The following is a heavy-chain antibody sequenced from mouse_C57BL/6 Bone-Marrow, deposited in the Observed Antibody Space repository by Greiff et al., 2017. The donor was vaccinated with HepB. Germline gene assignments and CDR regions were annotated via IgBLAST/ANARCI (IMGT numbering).Heavy chain of an antibody. J-gene: IGHJ1*03. CDR3: ARSGYFGVFDV. CDR2: INPSRGYT. D-gene: IGHD3-1*01. Sequence: QVQLQQSGAELAKPGASVKLSCKASGYTFTSYWMHWVKQKPGQGLEWLGYINPSRGYTKYNQNFKDKATLTADKSSSTAYMQLSSLTYEDSAVYDLARSGYFGVFDVWGTGTTVTVSS. V-gene: IGHV1-7*01. CDR1: GYTFTSYW.